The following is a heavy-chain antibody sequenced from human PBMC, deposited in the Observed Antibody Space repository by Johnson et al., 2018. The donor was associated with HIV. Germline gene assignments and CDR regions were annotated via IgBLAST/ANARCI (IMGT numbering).Heavy chain of an antibody. CDR2: INWNGGST. D-gene: IGHD4-17*01. CDR1: GFTFDDYG. Sequence: VQLVESGGGVVRPGGSLRLSCAASGFTFDDYGMSWVRQAPGKGLEWVSGINWNGGSTYYANSVRGRFTISRDNSKNTLYLQMNSLRAEDTAVYYCARHAGGDFTYGLFQHWGRGTLVTVSS. CDR3: ARHAGGDFTYGLFQH. V-gene: IGHV3-20*04. J-gene: IGHJ1*01.